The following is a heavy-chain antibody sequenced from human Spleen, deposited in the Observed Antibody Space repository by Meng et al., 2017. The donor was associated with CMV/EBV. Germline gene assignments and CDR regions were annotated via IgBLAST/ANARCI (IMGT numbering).Heavy chain of an antibody. CDR3: ARAAYYYDSSGNPRFSSFDY. J-gene: IGHJ4*02. CDR2: IDPKSGGT. CDR1: GYTFTGYY. Sequence: ASVKVSCKASGYTFTGYYMHWVRQAPGQGLEWMGWIDPKSGGTKYAQKFQGRVTMTRETSITTAYMELSRVTSDGTAVYYCARAAYYYDSSGNPRFSSFDYWGQGTLVTVSS. V-gene: IGHV1-2*02. D-gene: IGHD3-22*01.